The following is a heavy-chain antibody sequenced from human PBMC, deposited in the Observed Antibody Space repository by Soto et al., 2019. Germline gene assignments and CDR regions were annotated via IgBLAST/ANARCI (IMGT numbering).Heavy chain of an antibody. J-gene: IGHJ4*02. CDR2: IYYSGST. D-gene: IGHD3-10*01. CDR3: ARAMDYYGSGSSFDY. V-gene: IGHV4-59*01. Sequence: SETLSLTCTVSGGSISSYYWSWIRQPPGKGLEWIGFIYYSGSTNYNPSLRSRASISVDTSKNQFSLKLSSVTAADTAVYYWARAMDYYGSGSSFDYWGQGTLVTVSS. CDR1: GGSISSYY.